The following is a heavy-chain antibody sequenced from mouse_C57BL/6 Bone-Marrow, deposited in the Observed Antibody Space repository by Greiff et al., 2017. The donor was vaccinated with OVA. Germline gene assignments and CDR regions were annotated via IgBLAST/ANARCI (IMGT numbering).Heavy chain of an antibody. J-gene: IGHJ3*01. CDR2: INPGSGGT. V-gene: IGHV1-54*01. Sequence: VQLKESGAELVRPGTSVKVSCKASGYAFTNYLIEWVKQRPGQGLEWIGVINPGSGGTNYNEKFKGKATLTADKSSSTAYMQLSSLTSEDSAVYFCAKSRYYYGSSYGFADWGQGTLVTVSA. D-gene: IGHD1-1*01. CDR1: GYAFTNYL. CDR3: AKSRYYYGSSYGFAD.